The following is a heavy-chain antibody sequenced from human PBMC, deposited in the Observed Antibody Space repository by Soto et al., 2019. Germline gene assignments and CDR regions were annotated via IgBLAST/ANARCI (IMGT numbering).Heavy chain of an antibody. CDR2: IYTSGST. Sequence: SETLSLTCTVSGGSISSYYWSWIRQPAGKGLEWIGRIYTSGSTNYNPSLKSRVTMSVDTSKNQFSLKLSSVTAADTAVYYCARDHCSSTSCYTRGSYYYYGMDVWGQGTTVTVS. J-gene: IGHJ6*02. V-gene: IGHV4-4*07. CDR1: GGSISSYY. CDR3: ARDHCSSTSCYTRGSYYYYGMDV. D-gene: IGHD2-2*02.